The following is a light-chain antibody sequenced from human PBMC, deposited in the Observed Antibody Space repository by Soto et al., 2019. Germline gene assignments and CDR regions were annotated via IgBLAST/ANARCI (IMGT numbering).Light chain of an antibody. CDR1: QSVTSTY. Sequence: DIVSPQSPGTLSFSTKLRAPLYSRSSQSVTSTYLAWWQQKPGQAPRLLIYDASSRATGISDRFSGSGSGTDFTLTISRLEPEDFAVYYCQQYGSSPSVGGGTKVDIK. CDR2: DAS. V-gene: IGKV3-20*01. CDR3: QQYGSSPS. J-gene: IGKJ4*01.